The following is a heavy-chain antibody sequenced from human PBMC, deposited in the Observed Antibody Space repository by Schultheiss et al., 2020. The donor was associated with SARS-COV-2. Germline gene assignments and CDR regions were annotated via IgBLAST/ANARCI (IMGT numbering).Heavy chain of an antibody. J-gene: IGHJ2*01. V-gene: IGHV3-53*01. CDR2: IYSCGST. CDR3: AKDKAVGLAYAYWYFDL. Sequence: GESLKISCAASGFTVSSNYMSWVRQAPGKGLEWVSVIYSCGSTYYADSVKGRFTISRDNSKNTLYLQMNSLRAEDTAVYYCAKDKAVGLAYAYWYFDLWGRGTLVTVSS. CDR1: GFTVSSNY. D-gene: IGHD2-2*01.